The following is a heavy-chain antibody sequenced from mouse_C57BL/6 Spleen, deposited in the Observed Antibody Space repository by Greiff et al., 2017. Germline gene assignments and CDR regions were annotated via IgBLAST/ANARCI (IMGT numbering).Heavy chain of an antibody. Sequence: VQLQQSGPELVKPGASVKISCKASGYAFSSSWMNWVKQRPGQGLEWIGRIYPGGGDTNYNGKFKGKATLTADKSSSTAYMQLSSLTSEDSAVYVCSRGRNYELDYWGQGTTLTVSA. CDR3: SRGRNYELDY. J-gene: IGHJ2*01. D-gene: IGHD1-1*01. V-gene: IGHV1-82*01. CDR1: GYAFSSSW. CDR2: IYPGGGDT.